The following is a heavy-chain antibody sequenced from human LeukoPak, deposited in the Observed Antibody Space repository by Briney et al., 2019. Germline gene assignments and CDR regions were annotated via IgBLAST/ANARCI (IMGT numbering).Heavy chain of an antibody. CDR3: LPRNTVNNGR. CDR2: INYYGSQK. D-gene: IGHD1/OR15-1a*01. J-gene: IGHJ4*02. V-gene: IGHV3-7*02. Sequence: AESLTLSCAASGFFFSNYWMNWVRHAPRKGLEWEANINYYGSQKNYMDSVKGRLNISTVHATKPLPLQMNSLSAEDRAVYYCLPRNTVNNGRWGRGTLVTVSS. CDR1: GFFFSNYW.